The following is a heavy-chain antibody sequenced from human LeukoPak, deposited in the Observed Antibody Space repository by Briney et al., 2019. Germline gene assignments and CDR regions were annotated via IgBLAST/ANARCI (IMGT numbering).Heavy chain of an antibody. D-gene: IGHD1-26*01. CDR2: IRSKGYGGTT. CDR3: TRGGMSYY. J-gene: IGHJ4*02. V-gene: IGHV3-49*05. CDR1: GFPFSSYA. Sequence: KPGGSLRLSCAASGFPFSSYAMNWFRQAPGKGLEWVGFIRSKGYGGTTEYAASVKGRFTISRDDSKSIAYLQMNSLKTEDTAVYYCTRGGMSYYWGQGTLVTVSS.